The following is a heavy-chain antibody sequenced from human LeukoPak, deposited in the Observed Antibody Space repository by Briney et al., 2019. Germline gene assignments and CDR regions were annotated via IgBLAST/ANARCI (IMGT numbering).Heavy chain of an antibody. CDR2: IYYSGST. V-gene: IGHV4-30-4*08. Sequence: PSETLSLTCTVSGGSISSGDYYWSWLRHPPGQGLEWIGYIYYSGSTYYNPSLKSRVTISVDTSKNQFSLKLSSVTAADTAVYDCASLGDENWGSEIDYWGQGALVTVSS. CDR3: ASLGDENWGSEIDY. CDR1: GGSISSGDYY. J-gene: IGHJ4*02. D-gene: IGHD7-27*01.